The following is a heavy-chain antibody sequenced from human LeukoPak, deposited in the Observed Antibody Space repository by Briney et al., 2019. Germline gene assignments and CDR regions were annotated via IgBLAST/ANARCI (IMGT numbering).Heavy chain of an antibody. J-gene: IGHJ3*02. CDR3: ARGRLAAADLSYRAFDI. Sequence: GASVKVSCKASGYTFTSYNINWVRQAPGQGLEWMGWMNPKTDNTGYAQKFHGRVTMTRNTSISTAYMELNSLRSEGTAVYYCARGRLAAADLSYRAFDIWGQGTVVTVSS. V-gene: IGHV1-8*01. CDR2: MNPKTDNT. D-gene: IGHD2-15*01. CDR1: GYTFTSYN.